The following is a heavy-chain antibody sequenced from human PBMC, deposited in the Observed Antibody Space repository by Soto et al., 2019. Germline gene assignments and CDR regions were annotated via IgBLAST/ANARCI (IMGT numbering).Heavy chain of an antibody. Sequence: SSETLSLTCAVSGYSISSGYYWGWIRQPPGKGLEWIGSIYHSGSTYYNPSLKSRVTISVDTSKNQFSLKLSSVTAADTAVYYCARDRIAVDDWSWFDPWGQGTLVTVSS. CDR1: GYSISSGYY. D-gene: IGHD6-19*01. J-gene: IGHJ5*02. V-gene: IGHV4-38-2*02. CDR2: IYHSGST. CDR3: ARDRIAVDDWSWFDP.